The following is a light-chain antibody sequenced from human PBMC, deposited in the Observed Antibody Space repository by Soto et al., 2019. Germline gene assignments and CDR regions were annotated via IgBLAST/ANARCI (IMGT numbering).Light chain of an antibody. CDR2: GPS. Sequence: EIVMSQSPATLSVSTGERATLSCRASQSVSSTYLAWYQHKPGQAPRLLIYGPSSRAAGIPDRFSGSGSGTDFTLTISRLEPENFAVYYCHQYGGSPRTFGQGTRLEIK. CDR1: QSVSSTY. J-gene: IGKJ5*01. CDR3: HQYGGSPRT. V-gene: IGKV3-20*01.